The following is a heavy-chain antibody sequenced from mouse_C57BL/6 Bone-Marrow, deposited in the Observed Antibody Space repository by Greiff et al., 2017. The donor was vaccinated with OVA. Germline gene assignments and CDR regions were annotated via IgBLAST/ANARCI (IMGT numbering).Heavy chain of an antibody. V-gene: IGHV1-26*01. D-gene: IGHD1-1*01. CDR1: GYTFTDYY. Sequence: EVKLQQSGPELVKPGASVKISCKASGYTFTDYYMNWVKQSHGKSLEWIGDINPNNGGTSYNQKFKGKATLTVDKSSSTAYMELRSLTSEDSAVYYCARLDGSSYVDYYAMDYWGQGTSVTVSS. CDR3: ARLDGSSYVDYYAMDY. J-gene: IGHJ4*01. CDR2: INPNNGGT.